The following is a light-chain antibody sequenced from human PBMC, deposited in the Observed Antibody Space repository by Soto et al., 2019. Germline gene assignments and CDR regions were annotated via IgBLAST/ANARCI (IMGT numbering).Light chain of an antibody. CDR2: GAS. CDR3: QQYESSTPPYT. CDR1: QSLTSSD. V-gene: IGKV3-20*01. Sequence: EIVLTQSPGTLSLSPGERATLSCRASQSLTSSDLAWYQQKPGQAPRLLIDGASSRATGMPDRFSGSGSGTDFTLTISRLGLEYVAVYYCQQYESSTPPYTFGQGTKLEIK. J-gene: IGKJ2*01.